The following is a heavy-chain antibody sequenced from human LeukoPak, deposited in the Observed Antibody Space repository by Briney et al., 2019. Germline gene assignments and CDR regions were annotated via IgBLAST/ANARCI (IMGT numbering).Heavy chain of an antibody. V-gene: IGHV3-74*01. CDR3: ARGSPTPNSRYFDL. CDR2: INSDGSSA. J-gene: IGHJ2*01. D-gene: IGHD4-11*01. Sequence: GGSLRLSCEACEFTFNDYWMHWVRQGPGKGLVWVSRINSDGSSASYADSVKGRFTISRDNAKNTLYLQMNSLRAEDTAVYYCARGSPTPNSRYFDLWGRSTLVTVSS. CDR1: EFTFNDYW.